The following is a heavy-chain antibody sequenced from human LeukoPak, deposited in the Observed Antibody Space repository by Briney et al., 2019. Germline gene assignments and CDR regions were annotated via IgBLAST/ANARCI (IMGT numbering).Heavy chain of an antibody. J-gene: IGHJ4*02. CDR3: ARDATTYCGGDCYQDY. CDR1: GYTFTGYY. Sequence: GASVTVSCKASGYTFTGYYMHWVRQAPGQGLEWMGWINPNSGGTNYAQKFQGRVTMTRDTSISTAYMELSRLGSDDTAIYYCARDATTYCGGDCYQDYWGQGTLVTVSS. V-gene: IGHV1-2*02. D-gene: IGHD2-21*02. CDR2: INPNSGGT.